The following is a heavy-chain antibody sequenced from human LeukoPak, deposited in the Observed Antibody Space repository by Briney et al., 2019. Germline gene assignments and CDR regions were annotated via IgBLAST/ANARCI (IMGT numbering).Heavy chain of an antibody. J-gene: IGHJ4*02. D-gene: IGHD3-16*01. CDR3: ARGGGTLDY. CDR2: IYDSGKT. CDR1: GDSISSYY. Sequence: SETLSLTCTVSGDSISSYYWSWIRQPPGKGLEWIGYIYDSGKTNYNASLISRVTISVDTSKNQFSLKLTSVTPAATAVYYCARGGGTLDYWGQGTLVTVSS. V-gene: IGHV4-59*01.